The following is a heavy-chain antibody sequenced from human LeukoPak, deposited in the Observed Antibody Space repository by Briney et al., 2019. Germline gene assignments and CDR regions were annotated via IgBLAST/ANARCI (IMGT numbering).Heavy chain of an antibody. CDR2: ISAYNGNT. V-gene: IGHV1-18*01. Sequence: ASVKVSCKASGYTFTSYGISWVRQAPGQGLEWMGWISAYNGNTNYAQKLQGRVTMTTDTSTSTAYMELRSLRSDDTAVYYCARGPMVRGVIHYYYYMDVWGKGTTVTVSS. J-gene: IGHJ6*03. D-gene: IGHD3-10*01. CDR3: ARGPMVRGVIHYYYYMDV. CDR1: GYTFTSYG.